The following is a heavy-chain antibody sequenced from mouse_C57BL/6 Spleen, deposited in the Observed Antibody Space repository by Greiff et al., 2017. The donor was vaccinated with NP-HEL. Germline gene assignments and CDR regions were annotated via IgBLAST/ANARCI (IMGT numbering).Heavy chain of an antibody. D-gene: IGHD2-1*01. CDR2: IDPSDSYT. V-gene: IGHV1-69*01. CDR3: ARIYSGKGYYAMDY. CDR1: GYTFTSYW. Sequence: VQLQQPGAELVMPGASVKLSCKASGYTFTSYWMHWVKQRPGQGLEWIGEIDPSDSYTNYNQKFKGKSTLTVDKSSNTAYMQLSSLTSEDSAVYYCARIYSGKGYYAMDYWGQGTSVTVSS. J-gene: IGHJ4*01.